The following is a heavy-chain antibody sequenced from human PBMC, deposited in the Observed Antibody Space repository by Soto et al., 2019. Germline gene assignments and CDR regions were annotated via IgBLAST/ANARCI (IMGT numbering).Heavy chain of an antibody. CDR3: AKDLEQLTWGLHRDGLDV. CDR1: GFRFDSYV. J-gene: IGHJ6*02. CDR2: MSPSGGGA. Sequence: EVYLLESGGDLVQPGGSLRLSCAASGFRFDSYVMNWVRQAPGKGLEWVSSMSPSGGGANYADSVKGRFTISRDNSKKTLSLQMNSLRAEDTAVYYCAKDLEQLTWGLHRDGLDVWGQGTTVTVSS. D-gene: IGHD1-1*01. V-gene: IGHV3-23*01.